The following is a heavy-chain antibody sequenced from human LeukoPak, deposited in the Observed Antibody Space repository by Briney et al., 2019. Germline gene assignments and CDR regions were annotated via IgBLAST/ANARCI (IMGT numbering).Heavy chain of an antibody. CDR2: ISSSGSTI. J-gene: IGHJ6*02. V-gene: IGHV3-48*03. D-gene: IGHD5-18*01. CDR3: ATDQGSLLSALDAAMAGYGDSELSGMDV. Sequence: GGSLRLSCAASGFTFSSYEMNWVRQAPGKGLEWVSYISSSGSTIHYAESVKGRFTISRDNAKSSLYLQMNSLRAEDTAVYYCATDQGSLLSALDAAMAGYGDSELSGMDVWGQGTTVTVSS. CDR1: GFTFSSYE.